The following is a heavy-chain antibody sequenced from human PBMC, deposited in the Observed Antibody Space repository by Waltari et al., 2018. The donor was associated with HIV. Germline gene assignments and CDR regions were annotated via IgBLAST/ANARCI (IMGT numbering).Heavy chain of an antibody. J-gene: IGHJ2*01. CDR1: GGSIRSSTYY. CDR3: ARRYCGRACNDFYYFDL. V-gene: IGHV4-61*02. D-gene: IGHD2-21*01. CDR2: VFLSGST. Sequence: QVQLQESGPGLVKSSQTLSLTCPVSGGSIRSSTYYWSWIRRPAGKGLEWIGRVFLSGSTNYNPSLKSRISMSIDPSKNQFSLNLRSVTAEDTATYFCARRYCGRACNDFYYFDLWGRGTLVTVSS.